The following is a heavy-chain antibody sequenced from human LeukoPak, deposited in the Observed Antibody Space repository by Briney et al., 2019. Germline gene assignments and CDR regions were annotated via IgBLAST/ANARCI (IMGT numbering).Heavy chain of an antibody. CDR1: GFTFSDYY. J-gene: IGHJ4*02. CDR3: ARDYDILTGRTIDH. V-gene: IGHV3-11*04. Sequence: GGSLRLSCAASGFTFSDYYMSWIRRAPGKGLECVSYISSSGRTIYYAHSVKGRFTISRDNAKNSLYLQMNSLRAEDTAVYYCARDYDILTGRTIDHWGQGTLVTVSS. CDR2: ISSSGRTI. D-gene: IGHD3-9*01.